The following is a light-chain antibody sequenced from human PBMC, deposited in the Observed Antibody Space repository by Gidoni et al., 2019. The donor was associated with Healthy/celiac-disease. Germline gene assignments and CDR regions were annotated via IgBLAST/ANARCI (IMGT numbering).Light chain of an antibody. CDR2: VAS. Sequence: AIRMTQSPSSLSASTGDRVTITCRASQGISSYLAWYQPKPGKAPKLLIYVASTLQSGVPSRFSGSGSGTDFTLTISCLQSEDFATYYCQQYYSYPPWTFGQXTKVEIK. CDR1: QGISSY. J-gene: IGKJ1*01. CDR3: QQYYSYPPWT. V-gene: IGKV1-8*01.